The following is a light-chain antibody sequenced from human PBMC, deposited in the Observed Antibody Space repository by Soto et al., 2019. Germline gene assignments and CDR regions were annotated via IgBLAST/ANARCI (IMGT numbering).Light chain of an antibody. CDR3: AAWDDSLSCPV. CDR2: NNS. V-gene: IGLV1-44*01. J-gene: IGLJ3*02. CDR1: SSNIGSRS. Sequence: QAVVTHPPSASGTPGQRVTISCSGSSSNIGSRSVNWYQQLPGTAPKLLIHNNSQRPSGVPDRFSGSKSGTSASLAISGLQSEDEADYYCAAWDDSLSCPVFGGGTKVTVL.